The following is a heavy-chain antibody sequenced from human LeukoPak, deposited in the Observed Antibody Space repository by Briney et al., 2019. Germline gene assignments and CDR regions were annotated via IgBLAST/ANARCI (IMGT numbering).Heavy chain of an antibody. V-gene: IGHV1-18*01. D-gene: IGHD5-18*01. Sequence: ASVKVSCKASGYTFTSYGMSWVRQAPGQGLEWMGWISAYNGNTNYAQKLQGRVTMTTDTSTSTAYMELRSLRSDDTAVYYCAREDTAMVTPIHWGQGTLVTVSS. J-gene: IGHJ4*02. CDR1: GYTFTSYG. CDR2: ISAYNGNT. CDR3: AREDTAMVTPIH.